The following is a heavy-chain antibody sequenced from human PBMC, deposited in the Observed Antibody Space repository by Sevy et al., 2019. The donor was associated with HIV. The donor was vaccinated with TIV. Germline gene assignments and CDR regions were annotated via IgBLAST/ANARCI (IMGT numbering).Heavy chain of an antibody. J-gene: IGHJ4*02. CDR1: GFTFGDYC. CDR3: TRWKAAQSIFDY. D-gene: IGHD6-13*01. Sequence: GESLKISCTVSGFTFGDYCMSWVRQAPGKGLEWVAFLKSDVYGGAVDHAASVRGRFVISRDDSKTIAYLQMNDLKTEDTGVYYCTRWKAAQSIFDYWGQGALVTVSS. V-gene: IGHV3-49*04. CDR2: LKSDVYGGAV.